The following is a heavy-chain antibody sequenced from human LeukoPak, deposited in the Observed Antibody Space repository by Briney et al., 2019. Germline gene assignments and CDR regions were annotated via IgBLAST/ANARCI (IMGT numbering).Heavy chain of an antibody. Sequence: SETLSLTCTVSGGSISSYYWRWIRQPPGKGLEWIGYIYYSGSTNYNPSLKSRVTISVDTSKNQFSLKLSSVTAADTAVYYCARDPGGDWFDPWGQGTLVTVSS. CDR2: IYYSGST. CDR1: GGSISSYY. D-gene: IGHD3-16*01. V-gene: IGHV4-59*01. CDR3: ARDPGGDWFDP. J-gene: IGHJ5*02.